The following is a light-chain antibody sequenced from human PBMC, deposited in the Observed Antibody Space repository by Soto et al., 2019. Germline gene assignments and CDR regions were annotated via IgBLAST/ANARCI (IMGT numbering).Light chain of an antibody. V-gene: IGKV1-5*01. CDR3: QQSYSTRWT. Sequence: DIQMTQSPSILSASVGDRVTITCRASQNINNWLAWYQQKPGKAPKLLIYDASSLESGVPSRFSGSAAGTDFTLSISSLQPEDFATYYCQQSYSTRWTFGQGTRLEIK. CDR1: QNINNW. CDR2: DAS. J-gene: IGKJ5*01.